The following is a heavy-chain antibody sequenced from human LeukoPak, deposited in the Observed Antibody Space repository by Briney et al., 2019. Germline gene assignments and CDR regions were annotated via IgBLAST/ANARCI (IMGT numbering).Heavy chain of an antibody. CDR3: AHFVAAPSRRWFDP. Sequence: SGPTLVHPTPPLTLTCTFSGFSLGSRGVGVGWIRQPPGKTLEGLALIYWDDDKRYSPTLKSRLTITKDTSKNQVVLTMTNMDPVDTATYYCAHFVAAPSRRWFDPWGQGTLVTVSS. CDR2: IYWDDDK. J-gene: IGHJ5*02. V-gene: IGHV2-5*02. D-gene: IGHD6-13*01. CDR1: GFSLGSRGVG.